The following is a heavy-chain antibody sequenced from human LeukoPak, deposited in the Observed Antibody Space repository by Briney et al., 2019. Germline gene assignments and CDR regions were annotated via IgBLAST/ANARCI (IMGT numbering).Heavy chain of an antibody. CDR2: ISSSSSTI. CDR3: ARRASVVTLDY. Sequence: GGSLRLSCAASGFTFSSYSMNWVRQAPGKGLEWVSYISSSSSTIYYADSVKGRFTISRDNAKNSLYLQMNSLRAEDTAVYYCARRASVVTLDYWGQGTLVTVSS. V-gene: IGHV3-48*01. J-gene: IGHJ4*02. CDR1: GFTFSSYS. D-gene: IGHD4-23*01.